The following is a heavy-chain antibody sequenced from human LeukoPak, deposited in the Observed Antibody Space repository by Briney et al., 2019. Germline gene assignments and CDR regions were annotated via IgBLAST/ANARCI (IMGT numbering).Heavy chain of an antibody. V-gene: IGHV4-30-2*01. D-gene: IGHD3-10*01. CDR1: GGSISSGGYS. Sequence: SQTLSLTCAVSGGSISSGGYSWSWIRQPPGKGLEWIGYIYHSGSTYYNPSLKSRVTISVDRSKNQFSLKLSSVTAADTAVYYCARAAGGTMVRGVMGYFDYWGQGTLVTVSS. CDR2: IYHSGST. J-gene: IGHJ4*02. CDR3: ARAAGGTMVRGVMGYFDY.